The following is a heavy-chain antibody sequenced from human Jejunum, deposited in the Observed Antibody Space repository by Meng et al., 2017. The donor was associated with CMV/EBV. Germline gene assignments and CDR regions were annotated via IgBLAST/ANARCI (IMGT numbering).Heavy chain of an antibody. CDR1: GDSFASFW. V-gene: IGHV5-51*01. CDR2: LHPGDSES. D-gene: IGHD3/OR15-3a*01. CDR3: AAQTGLGNDAFDI. Sequence: SGDSFASFWIGWVRQMPGKGLEWMGILHPGDSESRYSPSFQGQVTMSADKSISTAYLQWNSLKASGTAMYYCAAQTGLGNDAFDIWGQGTMGTVSS. J-gene: IGHJ3*02.